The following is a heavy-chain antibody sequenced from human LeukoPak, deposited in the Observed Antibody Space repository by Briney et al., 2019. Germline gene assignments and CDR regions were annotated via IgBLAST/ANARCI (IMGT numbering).Heavy chain of an antibody. V-gene: IGHV1-69*04. J-gene: IGHJ4*02. Sequence: GASVKVSCKASGGTLSSCTISWVRQAPGQGLEWMGRIIPILGIANYAQKFQGRVTITADKSTSTAYMELSSLRSEDTAVYYCAREEDPYYDSSGYRSYWGQGTLVTVSS. D-gene: IGHD3-22*01. CDR2: IIPILGIA. CDR1: GGTLSSCT. CDR3: AREEDPYYDSSGYRSY.